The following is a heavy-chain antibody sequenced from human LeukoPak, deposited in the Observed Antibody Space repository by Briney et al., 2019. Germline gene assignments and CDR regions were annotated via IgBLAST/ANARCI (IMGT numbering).Heavy chain of an antibody. J-gene: IGHJ4*02. Sequence: GGSLRLSCAASGFTVSSNYMSWVRQAPGKGLEWVSIIYTGGSTYYSDSVKGRFTISRDNSKNTLYLQMNSLRAEDTAVYYCAKDRGYSGYDPTLDYWGQGTLVTVPS. CDR1: GFTVSSNY. V-gene: IGHV3-66*01. CDR3: AKDRGYSGYDPTLDY. D-gene: IGHD5-12*01. CDR2: IYTGGST.